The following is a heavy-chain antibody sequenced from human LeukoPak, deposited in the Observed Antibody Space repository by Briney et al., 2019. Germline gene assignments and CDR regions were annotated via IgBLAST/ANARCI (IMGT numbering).Heavy chain of an antibody. CDR1: GYTFTSYY. J-gene: IGHJ4*02. Sequence: GASVKVSCKASGYTFTSYYMHWVRQAPGQGLEWMGIINPSGGSTSYAQKFQGRVTMTRDTSTSTVYMELSSLRSDDTAVYYCARDSYPKYYYDSSGYPIDYWGQGTLVTVSS. CDR3: ARDSYPKYYYDSSGYPIDY. CDR2: INPSGGST. V-gene: IGHV1-46*01. D-gene: IGHD3-22*01.